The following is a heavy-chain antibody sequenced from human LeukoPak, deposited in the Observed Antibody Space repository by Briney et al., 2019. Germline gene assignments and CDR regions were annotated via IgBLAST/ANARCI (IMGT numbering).Heavy chain of an antibody. D-gene: IGHD6-6*01. CDR3: AREVYGSSLGGPDYYYYYYMDV. CDR2: IIPIFGTA. V-gene: IGHV1-69*05. CDR1: GGTFSSYA. Sequence: ASVKVSCKASGGTFSSYAISWVRQAPGQGLEWMGGIIPIFGTANYAQKFQGGVTITTDESTSTAYMELSSLRSEDTAVYYCAREVYGSSLGGPDYYYYYYMDVWGKGTTVTVSS. J-gene: IGHJ6*03.